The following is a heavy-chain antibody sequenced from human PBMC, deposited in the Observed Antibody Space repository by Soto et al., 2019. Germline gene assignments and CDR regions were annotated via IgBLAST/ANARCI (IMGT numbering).Heavy chain of an antibody. D-gene: IGHD1-26*01. CDR1: GGTFSSYA. CDR2: IIPIFGTA. V-gene: IGHV1-69*01. Sequence: QVQLVQSGAGVKKPGSSVKVSCKASGGTFSSYAISWVRQAPGQGLEWMGGIIPIFGTANYAQKFQGRVTITADESTSTAYMELSSLRSEDTAVYYCARVGLRGGSYSYSWCDPWGQGTLVTVSS. CDR3: ARVGLRGGSYSYSWCDP. J-gene: IGHJ5*02.